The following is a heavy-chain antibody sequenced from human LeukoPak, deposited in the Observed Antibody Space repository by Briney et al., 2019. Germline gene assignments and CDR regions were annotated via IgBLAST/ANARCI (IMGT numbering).Heavy chain of an antibody. CDR3: ARDRNYVPDY. CDR1: GFTFSAYD. J-gene: IGHJ4*02. D-gene: IGHD3-10*02. Sequence: PGGSLRLSCVASGFTFSAYDIHWVRQAPGKGLEWVSSISRSSSYIYYADSVKGRFTISRDNAKNTLYLQMNSLRAEDTAVYYCARDRNYVPDYWGQGTLVTVSS. V-gene: IGHV3-21*01. CDR2: ISRSSSYI.